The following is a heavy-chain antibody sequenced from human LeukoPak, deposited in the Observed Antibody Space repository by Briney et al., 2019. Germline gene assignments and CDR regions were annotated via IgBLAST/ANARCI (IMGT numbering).Heavy chain of an antibody. CDR3: ARGSRVGYQLLYETVNEGNWFDP. D-gene: IGHD2-2*02. V-gene: IGHV1-2*02. J-gene: IGHJ5*02. Sequence: ASVKVSCKASGYTFTGYYMHWVRQAPGQGLEWMGWINLNSGGTNYAQKFQGRVTMTRDTSISTAYMELSRLRSDDTAVYYCARGSRVGYQLLYETVNEGNWFDPWGQGTLVTVSS. CDR2: INLNSGGT. CDR1: GYTFTGYY.